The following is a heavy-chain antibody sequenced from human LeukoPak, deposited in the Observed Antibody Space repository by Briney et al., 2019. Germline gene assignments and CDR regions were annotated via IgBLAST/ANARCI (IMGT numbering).Heavy chain of an antibody. D-gene: IGHD6-19*01. Sequence: SETLSLTCTVSGGSMSTYYWSWIRQPPGKGLEWIGYIYYSGSTNYNPSLKSRVTISVDTSRNQLSLNLSSVTAADTALYYCARVKKDQKQWLVRGYYFDYWGQGTLVTVSS. CDR3: ARVKKDQKQWLVRGYYFDY. CDR2: IYYSGST. V-gene: IGHV4-59*01. J-gene: IGHJ4*02. CDR1: GGSMSTYY.